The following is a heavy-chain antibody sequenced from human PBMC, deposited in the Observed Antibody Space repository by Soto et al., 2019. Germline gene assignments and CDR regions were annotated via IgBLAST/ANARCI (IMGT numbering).Heavy chain of an antibody. Sequence: ASVKVSCKASGYTFTNYAIHWVRQAPGQSLEWMEWINAGHGNTKYSENFQVRVTLTRDTSATTAYMELSSLRSEDTAVYYCARETIDHLSYFDSWGQGSLVTVSS. CDR3: ARETIDHLSYFDS. CDR2: INAGHGNT. J-gene: IGHJ4*02. CDR1: GYTFTNYA. D-gene: IGHD1-26*01. V-gene: IGHV1-3*01.